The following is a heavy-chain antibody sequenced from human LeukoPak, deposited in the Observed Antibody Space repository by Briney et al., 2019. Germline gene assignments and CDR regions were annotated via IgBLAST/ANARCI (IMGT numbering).Heavy chain of an antibody. D-gene: IGHD4-11*01. J-gene: IGHJ4*02. CDR2: IWSDGTDK. V-gene: IGHV3-33*06. CDR3: AKDAQRGFDFSNSLES. CDR1: GFTFSHFG. Sequence: PGGSLRLSCTTSGFTFSHFGMLWVRQAPGKGLEWVAVIWSDGTDKYYGDSVKGRFTISRDNSENTVYLQMNSLRVEDTAVYYCAKDAQRGFDFSNSLESWGQGTLVTVSS.